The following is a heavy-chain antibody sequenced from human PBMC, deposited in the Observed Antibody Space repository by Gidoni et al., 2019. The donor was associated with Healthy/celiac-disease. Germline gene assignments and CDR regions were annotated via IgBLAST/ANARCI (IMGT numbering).Heavy chain of an antibody. CDR2: ISGSGGST. J-gene: IGHJ2*01. CDR1: GFTFSSYA. CDR3: AKGGQYSSGWSYWYFDL. V-gene: IGHV3-23*01. D-gene: IGHD6-19*01. Sequence: EVQLLESGGGLVQPGGSLRLSCAASGFTFSSYAMSWVRQAPGKGLEWGSAISGSGGSTYYADSVKGRFTISRDNSKNTLYLQMNSLRAEDTAVYYCAKGGQYSSGWSYWYFDLWGRGTLVTVSS.